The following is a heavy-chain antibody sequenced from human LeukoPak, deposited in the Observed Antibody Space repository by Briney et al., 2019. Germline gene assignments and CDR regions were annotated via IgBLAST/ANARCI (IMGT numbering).Heavy chain of an antibody. CDR1: GYTFSSYY. J-gene: IGHJ3*02. V-gene: IGHV1-46*01. CDR3: ARAPGRLDASDI. CDR2: INPSGGST. Sequence: ASVKVSCKASGYTFSSYYMHWVRQARGQGLEWMGIINPSGGSTTYAQKFQGRVTMTRDTPTSTVYMELSSLRSEDTAVYYCARAPGRLDASDIWGQGTVVTVSS. D-gene: IGHD2-15*01.